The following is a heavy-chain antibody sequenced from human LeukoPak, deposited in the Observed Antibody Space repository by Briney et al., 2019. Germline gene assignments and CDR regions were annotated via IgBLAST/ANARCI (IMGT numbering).Heavy chain of an antibody. CDR2: IYSGGGT. V-gene: IGHV4-59*01. Sequence: PSETLSLTCTVSGGSISSYYWSWIRQPPGKGLEWIGHIYSGGGTNCNPSLKSRVTISVDMSKNQFSLKLSSVTAADTAVYFCTRGQKVFDYWGQGTLVTVSS. CDR3: TRGQKVFDY. CDR1: GGSISSYY. J-gene: IGHJ4*02.